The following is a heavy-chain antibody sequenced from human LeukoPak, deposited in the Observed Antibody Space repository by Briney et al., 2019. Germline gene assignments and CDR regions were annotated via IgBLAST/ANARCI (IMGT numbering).Heavy chain of an antibody. CDR3: ARDRGPPEDSGIYYQYYFHH. Sequence: ASVKVSCKASGYTFTGYYVHWMRQAPGQGLEWMGWINPNSGDTEYEQKFQGRVTMTRDTSIATAYMEMTRLAPDDTAVYYCARDRGPPEDSGIYYQYYFHHWGQGTLVTVSS. V-gene: IGHV1-2*02. J-gene: IGHJ4*02. CDR1: GYTFTGYY. D-gene: IGHD3-10*01. CDR2: INPNSGDT.